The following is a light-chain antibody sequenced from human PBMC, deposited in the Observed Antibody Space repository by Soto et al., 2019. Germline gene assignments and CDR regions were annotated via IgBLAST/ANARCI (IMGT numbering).Light chain of an antibody. CDR1: QSVFYSSDNRNN. CDR3: QQYYTTPYT. J-gene: IGKJ2*01. V-gene: IGKV4-1*01. Sequence: DIVMTQSPDYLAVSLGERATINCQSSQSVFYSSDNRNNLTWYQLKPGQPPKLLIYGASIRESGVPDRFSGSGSGTDFTLTISSPQAEDVAVYYCQQYYTTPYTFGQGTKVQIK. CDR2: GAS.